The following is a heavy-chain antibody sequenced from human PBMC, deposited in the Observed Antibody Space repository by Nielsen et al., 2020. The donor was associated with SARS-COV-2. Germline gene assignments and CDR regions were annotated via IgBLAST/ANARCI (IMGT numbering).Heavy chain of an antibody. CDR3: ATVSSGWYRGGY. J-gene: IGHJ4*02. CDR2: INWNGGST. V-gene: IGHV3-20*04. CDR1: GFTFDDYG. D-gene: IGHD6-19*01. Sequence: GESLKISCAASGFTFDDYGMSWVRQAPGKGLEWVSGINWNGGSTGYADSVKGRFTISRDNAKNSLYLQMNSLRAEDTALYYCATVSSGWYRGGYWGQGTLVTVSS.